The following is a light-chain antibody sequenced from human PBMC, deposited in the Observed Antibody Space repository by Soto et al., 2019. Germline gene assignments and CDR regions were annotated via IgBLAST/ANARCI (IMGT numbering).Light chain of an antibody. CDR2: GAS. CDR3: QQYGSSPIT. J-gene: IGKJ5*01. V-gene: IGKV3-20*01. CDR1: LSINSRY. Sequence: EIVLTQSPGTLSLSPGERATLSCRASLSINSRYLAWYQQKPGQAPRLLIYGASSRATGIPDRFSGSGSGTDFTLTISRLEPEDFAVYYCQQYGSSPITFGQGTRLEIK.